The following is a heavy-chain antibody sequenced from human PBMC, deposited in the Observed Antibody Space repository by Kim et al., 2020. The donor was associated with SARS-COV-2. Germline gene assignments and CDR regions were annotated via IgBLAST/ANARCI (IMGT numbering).Heavy chain of an antibody. CDR1: GFTFSSYW. CDR3: ARDHPIASSGFWPHNWFDP. V-gene: IGHV3-74*01. J-gene: IGHJ5*02. D-gene: IGHD3-3*01. Sequence: GGSLRLSCAASGFTFSSYWMHWVRQAPGKGLVWVSRINSDGSSTSYADSVKGRFTISRDNAKNTLYLQMNSLRAEDTAVYYCARDHPIASSGFWPHNWFDPWGQGTLVTVSS. CDR2: INSDGSST.